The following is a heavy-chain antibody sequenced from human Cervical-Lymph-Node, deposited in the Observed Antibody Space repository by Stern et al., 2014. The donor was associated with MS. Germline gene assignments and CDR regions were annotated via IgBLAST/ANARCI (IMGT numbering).Heavy chain of an antibody. Sequence: EVQLVESGGGLVQPGGSLRLSCAASGFTFSSYDMHWVRQATGQGLEWVSTIGTAGDTYSPGSVKGRFTISRENAKNSLYLQMNSLRAGATAVYSCARNRHGYYYYGMDVWGQGTTVTVSS. CDR1: GFTFSSYD. D-gene: IGHD1-14*01. CDR3: ARNRHGYYYYGMDV. CDR2: IGTAGDT. V-gene: IGHV3-13*01. J-gene: IGHJ6*02.